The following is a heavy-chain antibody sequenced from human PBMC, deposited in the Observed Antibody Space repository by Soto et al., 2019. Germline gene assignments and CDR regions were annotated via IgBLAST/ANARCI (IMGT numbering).Heavy chain of an antibody. V-gene: IGHV1-18*04. CDR3: ATARTRYFDY. D-gene: IGHD1-20*01. CDR2: ISAHNGNT. CDR1: GYIFTSYG. Sequence: ASVKVSCKTSGYIFTSYGISWARQAPGQGLQWMGWISAHNGNTNYAQKFQGRVTMTTDSSTSTAYLELRSLRSDDTAVYFCATARTRYFDYWGQGTPVTVSS. J-gene: IGHJ4*02.